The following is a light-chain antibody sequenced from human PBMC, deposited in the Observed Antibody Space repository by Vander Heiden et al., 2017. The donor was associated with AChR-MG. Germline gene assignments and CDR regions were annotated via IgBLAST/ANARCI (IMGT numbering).Light chain of an antibody. CDR1: QSIGSG. J-gene: IGKJ2*01. Sequence: EIVLTQSPDFPSVTPTEKVTITCRASQSIGSGLHWYQQKPNQSPKLLIKYASQSISGVPSRFTGSGSGTDFTLTINSLEAEDAATYYCHHRTFGQGTKLEIK. V-gene: IGKV6-21*02. CDR3: HHRT. CDR2: YAS.